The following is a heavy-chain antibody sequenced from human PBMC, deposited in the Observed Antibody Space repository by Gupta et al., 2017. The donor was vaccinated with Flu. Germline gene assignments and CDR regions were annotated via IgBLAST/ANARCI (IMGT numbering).Heavy chain of an antibody. D-gene: IGHD5-12*01. CDR2: VDSDGSRT. V-gene: IGHV3-23*03. Sequence: EVQLLESGGGLVQPGGSLRLSCPASGFTFSNHTMSWVRQAPGEGLEWVSLVDSDGSRTFYAASVRGRLTISRDNSRETWFLQMDNLRVDDTAVYFCAREGLPFAGYDYWGQGTLVTVS. J-gene: IGHJ4*02. CDR1: GFTFSNHT. CDR3: AREGLPFAGYDY.